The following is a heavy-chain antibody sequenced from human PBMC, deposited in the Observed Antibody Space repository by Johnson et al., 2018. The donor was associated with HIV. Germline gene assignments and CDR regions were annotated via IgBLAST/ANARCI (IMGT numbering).Heavy chain of an antibody. V-gene: IGHV3-30-3*01. J-gene: IGHJ3*02. Sequence: QVQLVESGGGVVQPGRSLRLSCAASGFTFSSYAMHWVRQAPGKGLDWVAVISYDGSNKYYADSVKGRFTISRDNAKNSLYLQMKSLRAEDTALYYCAREVRYNLNQVPAFDIWGQGTMVTVSS. D-gene: IGHD1-20*01. CDR1: GFTFSSYA. CDR3: AREVRYNLNQVPAFDI. CDR2: ISYDGSNK.